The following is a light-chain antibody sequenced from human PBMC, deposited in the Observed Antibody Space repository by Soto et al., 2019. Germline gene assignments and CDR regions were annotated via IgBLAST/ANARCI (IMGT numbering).Light chain of an antibody. V-gene: IGKV3-20*01. CDR1: QSISSNY. J-gene: IGKJ1*01. CDR3: QQYGSSSRT. CDR2: DAS. Sequence: EIVLTQSPGALSLCPGERATLSCRASQSISSNYLAWYQQKPGQTPRLVIYDASTRATGIPARFSGSGSGTDFPLAISRLEPEDFAVDYCQQYGSSSRTFGQGTKVEIK.